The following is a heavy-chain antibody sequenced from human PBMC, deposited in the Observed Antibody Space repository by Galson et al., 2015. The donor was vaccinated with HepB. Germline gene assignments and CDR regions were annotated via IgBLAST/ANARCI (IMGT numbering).Heavy chain of an antibody. CDR2: ISAYNGNT. V-gene: IGHV1-18*01. D-gene: IGHD4-23*01. CDR3: ARDQRWLLLPHDAFDI. CDR1: GYTFTSYG. Sequence: SVKVSCKASGYTFTSYGISWVRQAPGQGLEWMGWISAYNGNTNYAQKLQGRVTMTTDTSTSTAYMELRSLRSDDTAVYYCARDQRWLLLPHDAFDIWGQGTMVTVSS. J-gene: IGHJ3*02.